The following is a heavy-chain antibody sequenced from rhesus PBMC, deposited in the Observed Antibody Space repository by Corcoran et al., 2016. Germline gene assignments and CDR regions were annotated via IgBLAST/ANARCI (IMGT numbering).Heavy chain of an antibody. CDR1: GSSLSSGYA. CDR3: ARGLPAGPYFDY. J-gene: IGHJ4*01. D-gene: IGHD6-13*01. CDR2: IYGSSGST. V-gene: IGHV4-76*01. Sequence: QVQLLESGPGVVKPSETLSLTCAVSGSSLSSGYAWTWIRQPPVKGLEWIGYIYGSSGSTNYNPSLKNRVTISEDTSNNHFSLKLSAVTAADTAVYYCARGLPAGPYFDYWGQGVLVTVSS.